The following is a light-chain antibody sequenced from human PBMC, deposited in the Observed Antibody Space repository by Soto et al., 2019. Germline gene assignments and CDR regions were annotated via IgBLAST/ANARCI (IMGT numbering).Light chain of an antibody. Sequence: DIVMTQSPDSLAVSLGERATINCKSSQSVLYSSNNKNYLVWYQQKPGQPPKLLIYWASTRESGVPDRFRGSGSQTDFTLTISSLQAEDVAVYYCQQYYSTPLTFGGGTKVEIK. CDR1: QSVLYSSNNKNY. J-gene: IGKJ4*01. CDR2: WAS. V-gene: IGKV4-1*01. CDR3: QQYYSTPLT.